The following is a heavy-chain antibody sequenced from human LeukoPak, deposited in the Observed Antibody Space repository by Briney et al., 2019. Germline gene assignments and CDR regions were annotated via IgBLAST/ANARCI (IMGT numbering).Heavy chain of an antibody. D-gene: IGHD6-13*01. CDR3: ARDPLSSSWLDY. CDR1: GFTFSSYN. CDR2: ISTSSNYI. Sequence: PGGSLRLYCAASGFTFSSYNMHWVRQAPGKGLEWVSSISTSSNYISYADSVKGRFTISRDNAKNSLYLQMNSLRAEDTAVYYCARDPLSSSWLDYWGQGTLITVSS. J-gene: IGHJ4*02. V-gene: IGHV3-21*01.